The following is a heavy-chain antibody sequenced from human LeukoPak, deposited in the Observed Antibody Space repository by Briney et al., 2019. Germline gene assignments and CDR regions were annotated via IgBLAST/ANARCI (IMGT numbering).Heavy chain of an antibody. CDR1: GYSFTDYW. Sequence: GESRKISCKGSGYSFTDYWIGWVRQMPGKGLEWMGMIYPVDSDTRYSPSVQGQGIISADKSINTAYLQWSSLKASDTAMYYCMRRPETAVGQDDYDIWGQGTVVTV. CDR3: MRRPETAVGQDDYDI. V-gene: IGHV5-51*01. CDR2: IYPVDSDT. D-gene: IGHD3/OR15-3a*01. J-gene: IGHJ3*02.